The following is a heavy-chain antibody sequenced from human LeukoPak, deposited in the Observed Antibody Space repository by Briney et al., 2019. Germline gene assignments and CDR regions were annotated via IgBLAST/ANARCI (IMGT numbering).Heavy chain of an antibody. Sequence: SGPALVKPTQTLTLTCTFSGFSLSTSGMCVSWIRQPPGKGLEWIGSIYYSGSTYYNPSLKSRVTISVDTYKTQFSLKLSSVTAADTAVYYCARSVGAIPNLDYWGQGTLVTVSS. CDR3: ARSVGAIPNLDY. CDR1: GFSLSTSGMC. J-gene: IGHJ4*02. V-gene: IGHV4-39*01. D-gene: IGHD1-26*01. CDR2: IYYSGST.